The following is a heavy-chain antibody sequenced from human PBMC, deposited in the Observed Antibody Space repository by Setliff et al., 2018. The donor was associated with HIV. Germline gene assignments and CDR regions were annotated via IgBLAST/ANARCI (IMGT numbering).Heavy chain of an antibody. Sequence: SLTCAIYGGSFSGNYWSWIRQPPGKGLEWIGEINYSGTTNHNPFLKGRVTISVDTSKKQFSLKLNSVTAADSAIYYCAATYCRGGGRDCPQMYDYWGQGSLVTVSS. V-gene: IGHV4-34*01. CDR1: GGSFSGNY. CDR3: AATYCRGGGRDCPQMYDY. CDR2: INYSGTT. D-gene: IGHD2-15*01. J-gene: IGHJ4*02.